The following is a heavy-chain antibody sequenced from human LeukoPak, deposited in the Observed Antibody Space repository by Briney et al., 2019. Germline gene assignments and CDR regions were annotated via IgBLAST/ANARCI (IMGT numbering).Heavy chain of an antibody. CDR2: IRAYNGNT. CDR3: ARVAVDLDCSGDTCSSVFKSFDA. CDR1: GYMFTSHA. Sequence: ASVRVSCKASGYMFTSHAISWVRRAPGQGLEWMGWIRAYNGNTKYAQKFQARVTMTTDTSTSTAYMELRSLRSDDTAVYYCARVAVDLDCSGDTCSSVFKSFDAWGQGTLVTVSS. J-gene: IGHJ5*02. D-gene: IGHD2-15*01. V-gene: IGHV1-18*01.